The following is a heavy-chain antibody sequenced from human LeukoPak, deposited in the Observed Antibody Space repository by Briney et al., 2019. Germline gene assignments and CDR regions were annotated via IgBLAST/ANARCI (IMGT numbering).Heavy chain of an antibody. D-gene: IGHD5-12*01. CDR2: IIPIFGTA. V-gene: IGHV1-69*06. J-gene: IGHJ5*02. CDR3: AGGSSGYVSGYQFNWFDP. CDR1: GGTFSSYA. Sequence: SVKVSCKASGGTFSSYAISWARQAPGQGLEWMGGIIPIFGTANYAQKFQGRVTITADKSTSTAYMELSSLRSEDTAVYYCAGGSSGYVSGYQFNWFDPWGQGTLVTVSS.